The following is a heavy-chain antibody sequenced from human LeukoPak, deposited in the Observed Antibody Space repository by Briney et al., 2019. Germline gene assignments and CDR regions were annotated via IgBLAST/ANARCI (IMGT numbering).Heavy chain of an antibody. CDR1: GGSFSGYY. J-gene: IGHJ3*02. Sequence: ASETLSLTCAVYGGSFSGYYCGSIRQPPGKGLGWIGEINHSGSTNYNPSLKSRVTISVDTSKNQFSLKLSSVTAADTAVYYCARGVVVVPAAIPYTFDIWGQGTMVSVSS. V-gene: IGHV4-34*01. D-gene: IGHD2-2*01. CDR2: INHSGST. CDR3: ARGVVVVPAAIPYTFDI.